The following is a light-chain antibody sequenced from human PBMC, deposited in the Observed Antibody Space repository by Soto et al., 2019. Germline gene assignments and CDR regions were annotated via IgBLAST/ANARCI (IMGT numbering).Light chain of an antibody. V-gene: IGLV1-51*01. CDR3: GTWDSSLSVVV. Sequence: QSVLTQSSSVSPAAGQKVSISCSGSYSNIGSNFVSWYQHFPGSAPKLVIYDNSQRPSGIPDRFSGSKSGSSATLGITGLQTGDEADYYCGTWDSSLSVVVFGGGTKLTVL. J-gene: IGLJ2*01. CDR1: YSNIGSNF. CDR2: DNS.